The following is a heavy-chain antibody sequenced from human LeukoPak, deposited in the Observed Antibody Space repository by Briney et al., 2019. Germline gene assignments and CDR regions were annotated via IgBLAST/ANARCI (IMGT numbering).Heavy chain of an antibody. J-gene: IGHJ4*02. CDR1: GFTFSSYW. CDR2: INSDGSST. D-gene: IGHD1-26*01. Sequence: GGSLRLSCAASGFTFSSYWMHWVRQAPGKGLVWVSRINSDGSSTSYADSLKGRFTISRDNAKNTLYLQMNSLRAEDTAVYYCAVLSQYSGSYYPLDYWGQGTLVTVSS. CDR3: AVLSQYSGSYYPLDY. V-gene: IGHV3-74*01.